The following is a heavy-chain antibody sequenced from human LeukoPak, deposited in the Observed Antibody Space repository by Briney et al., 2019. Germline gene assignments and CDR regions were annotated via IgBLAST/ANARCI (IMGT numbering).Heavy chain of an antibody. J-gene: IGHJ5*02. CDR1: GFTFSSYA. D-gene: IGHD5-12*01. CDR3: ARVNRGAYDS. V-gene: IGHV3-23*01. CDR2: ITGSGGST. Sequence: HSGGPLRLSCAASGFTFSSYAMSWVRQAPGRGLEWVSTITGSGGSTYYADSVKGRFTISRDNSKNTLFLQMKSLRAEDTAVYYCARVNRGAYDSWGQGTLVTVSS.